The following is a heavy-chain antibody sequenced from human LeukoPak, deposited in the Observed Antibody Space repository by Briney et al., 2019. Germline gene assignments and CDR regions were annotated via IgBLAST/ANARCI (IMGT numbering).Heavy chain of an antibody. CDR3: ARGRNYDFWSGYYDY. CDR1: GYTFTGYY. J-gene: IGHJ4*02. Sequence: ASVKVSCKASGYTFTGYYMHWVRQAPGQGLEWMGWINPNSGGTNYAQKFQGRVTMTRDTSISTVYMELSRLRSDDTAVYYCARGRNYDFWSGYYDYWGQGTLVTVSS. V-gene: IGHV1-2*02. CDR2: INPNSGGT. D-gene: IGHD3-3*01.